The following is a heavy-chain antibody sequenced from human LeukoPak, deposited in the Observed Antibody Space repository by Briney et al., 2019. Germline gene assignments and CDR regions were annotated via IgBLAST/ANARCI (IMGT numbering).Heavy chain of an antibody. CDR3: AKDLTPHHSIREGINYYYYGMDV. J-gene: IGHJ6*04. D-gene: IGHD1-14*01. CDR1: GFTFSSYG. Sequence: GGSLRLSCAASGFTFSSYGMHWVRQAPGKGLEWVAVISYDGSNKYYADSVKGRFTISRDNSKNTLYLQMNSLRAEDTAVYYCAKDLTPHHSIREGINYYYYGMDVWGKGTTVTVSS. CDR2: ISYDGSNK. V-gene: IGHV3-30*18.